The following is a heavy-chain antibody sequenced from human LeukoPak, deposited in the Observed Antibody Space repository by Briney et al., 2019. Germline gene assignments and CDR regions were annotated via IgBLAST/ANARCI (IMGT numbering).Heavy chain of an antibody. J-gene: IGHJ4*02. CDR3: ARPPYDSSGYGFDY. CDR1: GYTFTSYD. CDR2: MNPNSGNT. D-gene: IGHD3-22*01. Sequence: ASVKVSCKASGYTFTSYDINWVRQATGQGLEWMGWMNPNSGNTGYAQKFQGRVTMTRNTSISTAYMELSSLRSEGTAVYYCARPPYDSSGYGFDYWGQGTLVTVSS. V-gene: IGHV1-8*01.